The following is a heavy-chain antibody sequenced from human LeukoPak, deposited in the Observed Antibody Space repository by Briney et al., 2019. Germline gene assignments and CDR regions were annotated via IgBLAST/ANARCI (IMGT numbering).Heavy chain of an antibody. CDR1: GFTFSGSA. D-gene: IGHD3-22*01. Sequence: GGSLRLSCAASGFTFSGSAMHWVRQASGKGLEWVGRIRSKVNGYATAYAASVKGRFTISRDDSKNTAYLQMNSLKTDDTAVYYCTYPSYYYDGSATFDIWGQGTMVTVSS. J-gene: IGHJ3*02. CDR2: IRSKVNGYAT. CDR3: TYPSYYYDGSATFDI. V-gene: IGHV3-73*01.